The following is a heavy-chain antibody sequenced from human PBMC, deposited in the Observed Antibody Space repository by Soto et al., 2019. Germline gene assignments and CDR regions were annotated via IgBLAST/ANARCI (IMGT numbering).Heavy chain of an antibody. D-gene: IGHD3-9*01. Sequence: GGSLRLSCAASGFTFSSLGMDWVRQAPGKGLEWVALISYDGSKKYYGDSVKGRFTISRDNSRNTLHLQMNSLTAADTGIYFCATNPRIGFTGYECSWGQGTLVTVSS. CDR1: GFTFSSLG. J-gene: IGHJ5*02. V-gene: IGHV3-30-3*01. CDR3: ATNPRIGFTGYECS. CDR2: ISYDGSKK.